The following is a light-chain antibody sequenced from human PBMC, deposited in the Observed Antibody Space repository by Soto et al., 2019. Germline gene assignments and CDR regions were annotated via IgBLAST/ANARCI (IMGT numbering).Light chain of an antibody. CDR1: NIGSKS. V-gene: IGLV3-21*04. Sequence: SYELTQPPSVSVAPGKTARITCGGNNIGSKSVHWYQQKPGQAPVLVIYYDSDRPSGIPERFSGSNSGNTATLTISRVEAGDEADYYCQVWDSRSGVFGTGTKVTVL. CDR3: QVWDSRSGV. CDR2: YDS. J-gene: IGLJ1*01.